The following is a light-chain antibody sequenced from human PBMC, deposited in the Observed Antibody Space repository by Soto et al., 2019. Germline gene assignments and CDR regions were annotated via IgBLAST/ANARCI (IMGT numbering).Light chain of an antibody. CDR1: QSITTY. V-gene: IGKV3-11*01. Sequence: EVVLTQSPDTLSLSPGETATLSCRASQSITTYLAWYQLKPGQPPRLLTYDASNRATDVPARFSGSGSGTDFTLTINSLEPEDFAVYYCQQRVNWPPITFGQGTRLEIK. J-gene: IGKJ5*01. CDR2: DAS. CDR3: QQRVNWPPIT.